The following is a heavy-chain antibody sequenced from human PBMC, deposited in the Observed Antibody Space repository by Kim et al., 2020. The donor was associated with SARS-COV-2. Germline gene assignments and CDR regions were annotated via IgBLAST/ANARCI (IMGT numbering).Heavy chain of an antibody. J-gene: IGHJ4*02. CDR3: AKVHKSMVRGVIIPQTDYFDY. CDR1: GFTFSSYA. Sequence: GGSLRLSCAASGFTFSSYAMSWVRQAPGKGLEWVSVIYSGGSSTYYADSVKGRFTISRDNSKNTLYLQMNSLRAEDTAVYYCAKVHKSMVRGVIIPQTDYFDYWGQGTLVTVSS. D-gene: IGHD3-10*01. V-gene: IGHV3-23*03. CDR2: IYSGGSST.